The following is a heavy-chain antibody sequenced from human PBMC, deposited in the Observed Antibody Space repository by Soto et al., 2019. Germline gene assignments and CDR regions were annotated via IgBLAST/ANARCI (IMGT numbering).Heavy chain of an antibody. J-gene: IGHJ1*01. CDR2: IIPIFGTA. CDR3: VLYGSGSYDNFQH. Sequence: SVKVSCKASVGTFSSYAISWVRQAPGQGLEWMGGIIPIFGTANYAQKFQGRVTITADESTSTAYMELSSLRSEDTAVYYCVLYGSGSYDNFQHWGQGTLVTVSS. V-gene: IGHV1-69*13. D-gene: IGHD3-10*01. CDR1: VGTFSSYA.